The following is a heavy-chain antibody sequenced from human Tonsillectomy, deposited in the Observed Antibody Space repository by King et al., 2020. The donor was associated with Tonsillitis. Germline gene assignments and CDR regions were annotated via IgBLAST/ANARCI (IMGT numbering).Heavy chain of an antibody. J-gene: IGHJ2*01. Sequence: VQLVESGGGVVQPGRSLRLSCAASGFIFSNYSIHWVRQAPGKGLEWVAVKSYDGSDKYYADSVKGRFTISRDNSKNTLYLQMNSLRAEDTAVYYCAGDPPGGLRQYWYFDLWGRGTLVTVSS. D-gene: IGHD3-10*01. CDR1: GFIFSNYS. CDR2: KSYDGSDK. V-gene: IGHV3-30*04. CDR3: AGDPPGGLRQYWYFDL.